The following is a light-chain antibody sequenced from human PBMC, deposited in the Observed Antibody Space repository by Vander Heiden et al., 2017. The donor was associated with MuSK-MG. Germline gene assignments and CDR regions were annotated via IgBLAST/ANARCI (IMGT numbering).Light chain of an antibody. J-gene: IGKJ2*03. CDR2: GAS. V-gene: IGKV3-20*01. Sequence: EFVLTQSPAALSWSPGESAALYCRASQSVSINYLAWYRQKPGQAPRLLIYGASSRATGIPDRFSGSGSGTDFTLTISRLEPEDFAVYYCQYFGGSPPYSFGQGTKLEIK. CDR1: QSVSINY. CDR3: QYFGGSPPYS.